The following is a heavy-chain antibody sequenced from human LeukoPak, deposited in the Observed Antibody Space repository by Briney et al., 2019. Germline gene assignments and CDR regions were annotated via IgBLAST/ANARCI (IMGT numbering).Heavy chain of an antibody. V-gene: IGHV4-39*01. CDR3: ARQLADGSGRYYYYYMDV. CDR1: GGSISSTSYY. J-gene: IGHJ6*03. D-gene: IGHD3-10*01. CDR2: IYYSGST. Sequence: PSETLSLTCTVSGGSISSTSYYWGWIRQPPGKGLEWIGSIYYSGSTYYNPSLKGRVTISVDTSKNQFSLKLSSVTAADTAVYYCARQLADGSGRYYYYYMDVWGKGTTVTVSS.